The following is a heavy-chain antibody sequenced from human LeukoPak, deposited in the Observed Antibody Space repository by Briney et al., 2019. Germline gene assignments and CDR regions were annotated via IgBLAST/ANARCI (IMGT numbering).Heavy chain of an antibody. CDR2: ISSSSSYI. CDR3: ARDFIAAVGAFDI. V-gene: IGHV3-21*01. J-gene: IGHJ3*02. Sequence: GGSLRLSCAASGVTFSSYSMNWVRQAPGKGLEWVSSISSSSSYIYYADSVKGRFTISRDNAKNSLYLQMNSLRAEDTAVYYCARDFIAAVGAFDIWGQGTMVTVSS. D-gene: IGHD6-13*01. CDR1: GVTFSSYS.